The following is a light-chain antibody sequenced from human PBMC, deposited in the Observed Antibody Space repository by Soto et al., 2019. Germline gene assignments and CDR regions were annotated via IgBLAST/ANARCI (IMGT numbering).Light chain of an antibody. CDR2: AAS. V-gene: IGKV1-12*01. J-gene: IGKJ5*01. Sequence: DIQITQAPSSVSASVGDRFTITCLSSEDISTWLAWYQQKPWKAPNLLIYAASSLQSGVPSSFSGSGSGTDFTLTISSLQPEDFATYYCQHADSFPLITVGPVTRLEI. CDR1: EDISTW. CDR3: QHADSFPLIT.